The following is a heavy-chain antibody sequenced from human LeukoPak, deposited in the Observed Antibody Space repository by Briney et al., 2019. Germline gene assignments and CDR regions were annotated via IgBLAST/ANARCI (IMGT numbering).Heavy chain of an antibody. J-gene: IGHJ4*02. CDR1: GGSFSGYY. V-gene: IGHV4-34*01. D-gene: IGHD3/OR15-3a*01. CDR2: INHSGST. Sequence: SETLSLTCAVYGGSFSGYYWSWIRQPPGKGLGWIGEINHSGSTNYNPSLKSRVTISVDTSKNQFSLKLSSVTAADTAVYYCAIKNSGLFDYWGQGTLVTVS. CDR3: AIKNSGLFDY.